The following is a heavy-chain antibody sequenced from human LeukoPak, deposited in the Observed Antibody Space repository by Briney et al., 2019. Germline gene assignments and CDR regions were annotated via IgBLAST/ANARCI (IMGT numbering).Heavy chain of an antibody. J-gene: IGHJ6*02. Sequence: GGSLRLSCAASGFTFSSYAMSRVRQAPGKGLEWVSAISGSGGSTYYADSVKGRFTISRDNSKNTLYLQMNSLRAEDTAVYYCAKIGIAAAGLYYYYGMDVWGQGTTVTVSS. CDR2: ISGSGGST. D-gene: IGHD6-13*01. CDR1: GFTFSSYA. V-gene: IGHV3-23*01. CDR3: AKIGIAAAGLYYYYGMDV.